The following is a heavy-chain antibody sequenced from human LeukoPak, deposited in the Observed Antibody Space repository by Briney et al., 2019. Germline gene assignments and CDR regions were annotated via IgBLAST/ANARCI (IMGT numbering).Heavy chain of an antibody. V-gene: IGHV1-2*02. D-gene: IGHD6-25*01. CDR1: GYTLTGYY. J-gene: IGHJ4*02. CDR2: INPNSGGT. CDR3: AREVESSASPFDY. Sequence: ASVKVSCKASGYTLTGYYMHWVRQAPGQGLEWRGWINPNSGGTNYAQKFQGRVTMTRDTSISTAYMELSRLRSDDTAVYYCAREVESSASPFDYWGQGTLVTVSS.